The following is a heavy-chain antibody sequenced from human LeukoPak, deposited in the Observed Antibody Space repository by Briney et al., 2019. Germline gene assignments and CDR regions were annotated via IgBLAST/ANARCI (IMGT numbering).Heavy chain of an antibody. J-gene: IGHJ5*02. CDR2: IYDSGST. Sequence: SETLSLTCTVSGGSINSHYWSWIRQPPGKGLEGIGYIYDSGSTNYNPSRKSRVTISVDTSKYHFSLKLSSVTGADTAVYYCGGDGSADLRPNWFDPWGQGTLVTVSS. D-gene: IGHD3-10*01. CDR1: GGSINSHY. CDR3: GGDGSADLRPNWFDP. V-gene: IGHV4-59*11.